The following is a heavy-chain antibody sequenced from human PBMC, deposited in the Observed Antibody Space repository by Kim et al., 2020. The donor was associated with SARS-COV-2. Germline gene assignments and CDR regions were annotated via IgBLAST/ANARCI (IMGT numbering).Heavy chain of an antibody. CDR3: ARGSGNHGDLGY. J-gene: IGHJ4*02. CDR1: GFTFTTSW. Sequence: GGSLRLSCAASGFTFTTSWMHWVRQAPGKGLVWVSRINGDGTTTNYADSVKGRFTISRDNAKNTLYLQMNSLRAEDTALYYCARGSGNHGDLGYWGQGTLVTVSS. CDR2: INGDGTTT. V-gene: IGHV3-74*01. D-gene: IGHD1-26*01.